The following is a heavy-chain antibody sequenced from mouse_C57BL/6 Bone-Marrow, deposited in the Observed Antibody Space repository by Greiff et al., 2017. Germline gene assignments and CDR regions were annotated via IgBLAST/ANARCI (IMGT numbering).Heavy chain of an antibody. D-gene: IGHD2-5*01. CDR1: GFSLTSYG. CDR2: IWGGGST. CDR3: AKQSNSDWYFDV. J-gene: IGHJ1*03. V-gene: IGHV2-9*01. Sequence: VQLQQSGPGLVAPSQSLSITCTVSGFSLTSYGVDWVRQPPGKGLELLGVIWGGGSTNYNSALMSRLSISKDNSKSQVFLKMNSLQTYDTAMYYCAKQSNSDWYFDVWGTGTTVTVSS.